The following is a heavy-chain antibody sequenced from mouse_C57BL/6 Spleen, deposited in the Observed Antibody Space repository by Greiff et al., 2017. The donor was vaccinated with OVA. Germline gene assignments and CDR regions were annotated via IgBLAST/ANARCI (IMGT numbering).Heavy chain of an antibody. CDR3: TGGLRLQAMDY. Sequence: EVKVEESGGGLVQPGGSMKLSCVASGFTFSNYWMNWVRQSPEKGLEWVAQIRLKSDNYATHYAESVKGRFTISRDDSKSSVYLQMNNLRAEDTGIYYCTGGLRLQAMDYWGQGTSVTVSS. J-gene: IGHJ4*01. CDR2: IRLKSDNYAT. D-gene: IGHD3-2*02. V-gene: IGHV6-3*01. CDR1: GFTFSNYW.